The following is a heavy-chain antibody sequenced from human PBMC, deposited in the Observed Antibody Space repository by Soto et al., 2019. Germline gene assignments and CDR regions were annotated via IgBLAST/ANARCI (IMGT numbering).Heavy chain of an antibody. CDR3: ARGKRGAVGTAAYGYWMMDF. J-gene: IGHJ6*02. D-gene: IGHD2-21*02. CDR2: ISAYNGNT. V-gene: IGHV1-18*04. CDR1: GYTFTSYG. Sequence: QVQVVQSGAEVKKPGASVKVSCKTSGYTFTSYGIIWVRQAPGQGLEWLGWISAYNGNTNSAQKFQGRITMTTDTSTRKADTDLRILRSEETAVYYYARGKRGAVGTAAYGYWMMDFWGQGTTVTVSS.